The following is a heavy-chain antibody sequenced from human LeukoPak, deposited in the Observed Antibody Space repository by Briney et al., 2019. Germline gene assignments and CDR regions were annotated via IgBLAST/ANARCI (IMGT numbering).Heavy chain of an antibody. CDR1: GFTFSSYG. D-gene: IGHD4-11*01. CDR3: AKEENSNYLSLRYYMDV. V-gene: IGHV3-30*02. CDR2: TRYDGSNK. Sequence: PGGSLRLSCAASGFTFSSYGMHWVRQAPGKGLEWVAFTRYDGSNKYYADSVKGRFTISRDNSKNTLYLQMNSLRAEDTAVYYCAKEENSNYLSLRYYMDVWGKGTTVTVSS. J-gene: IGHJ6*03.